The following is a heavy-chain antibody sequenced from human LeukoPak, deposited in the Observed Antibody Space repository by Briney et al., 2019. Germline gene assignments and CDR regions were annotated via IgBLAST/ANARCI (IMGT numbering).Heavy chain of an antibody. D-gene: IGHD1-14*01. Sequence: PGGSLRLSCAASGFTVSRNYMSWVRQPPGRGLECVSVIYGGGPTYYADSVKGRFTISRDTAKNTLYLQMNSLRGEDTAVYFCARDLGIAGTTHAFDIWGHGTMVTVSS. V-gene: IGHV3-53*01. CDR1: GFTVSRNY. J-gene: IGHJ3*02. CDR3: ARDLGIAGTTHAFDI. CDR2: IYGGGPT.